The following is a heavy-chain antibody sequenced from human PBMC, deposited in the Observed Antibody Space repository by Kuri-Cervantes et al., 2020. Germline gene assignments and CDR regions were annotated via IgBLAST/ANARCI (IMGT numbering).Heavy chain of an antibody. Sequence: ASVKVSCKASGYTFTSYGISWVRQAPGQGLEWMGWISAYNGNTNYAQKLQGRVTMTTDTSTSTAYMELRSLRSDDTAVYYCARVGVLLWFGELSPDIWGQGTMVTVSS. V-gene: IGHV1-18*01. CDR2: ISAYNGNT. J-gene: IGHJ3*02. CDR3: ARVGVLLWFGELSPDI. D-gene: IGHD3-10*01. CDR1: GYTFTSYG.